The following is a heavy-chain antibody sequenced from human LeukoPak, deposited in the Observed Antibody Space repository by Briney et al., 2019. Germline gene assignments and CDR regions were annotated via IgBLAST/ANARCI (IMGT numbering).Heavy chain of an antibody. CDR1: GYTFTSYY. Sequence: ASVKVSCKASGYTFTSYYIHWVRQAPGQGLEWLGVILPSGGITTYAQRFQGRVTMTRDTSISTAYMELSRLRSDDTAVYYCARSSRKNMVRGVIVFDYWGQGTLVTVSS. D-gene: IGHD3-10*01. CDR2: ILPSGGIT. J-gene: IGHJ4*02. CDR3: ARSSRKNMVRGVIVFDY. V-gene: IGHV1-46*01.